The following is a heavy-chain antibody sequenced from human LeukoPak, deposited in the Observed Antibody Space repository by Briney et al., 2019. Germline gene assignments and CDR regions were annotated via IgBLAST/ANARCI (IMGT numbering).Heavy chain of an antibody. J-gene: IGHJ3*02. CDR3: AREIVSHVGRALDI. CDR2: ISSSGISI. D-gene: IGHD3-16*02. V-gene: IGHV3-11*01. CDR1: GFSFRDNY. Sequence: GGSLRLSCVASGFSFRDNYMNWIRQVPGKGLEWTSSISSSGISISYADSIRGRFIISRDNAKNSLYLQMNSLRVEDTAVYYCAREIVSHVGRALDIWGRGTMVTVSS.